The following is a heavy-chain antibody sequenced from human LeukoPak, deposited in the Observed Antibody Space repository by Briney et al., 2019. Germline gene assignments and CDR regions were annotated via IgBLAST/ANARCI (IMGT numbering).Heavy chain of an antibody. J-gene: IGHJ4*02. Sequence: GGSLRLSCAASGFTFSSYDMHWVSQATGKGLEWVSAIGTAGDTYYPGSVKGRFTISRENAKNSLYLQMNSLRAGDTAVYYCARVKRYYYDSSGYYDYWGQGTLVTVSS. CDR2: IGTAGDT. CDR3: ARVKRYYYDSSGYYDY. CDR1: GFTFSSYD. D-gene: IGHD3-22*01. V-gene: IGHV3-13*01.